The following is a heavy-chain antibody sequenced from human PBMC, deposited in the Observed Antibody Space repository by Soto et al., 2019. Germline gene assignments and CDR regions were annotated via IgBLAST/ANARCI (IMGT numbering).Heavy chain of an antibody. CDR1: GFTFSKYA. D-gene: IGHD6-19*01. V-gene: IGHV3-30-3*01. Sequence: QMQLVESGGGVVQPGTSLRLTCVASGFTFSKYAIHWVRQAPGKGLEWVAFISNDGSNKYYADSVNGRFIISRDNSKNXLYLQMSTLRPEDTALYSCARKAVPGGSVRPEFDSWGQGTLVTVSS. CDR3: ARKAVPGGSVRPEFDS. CDR2: ISNDGSNK. J-gene: IGHJ4*02.